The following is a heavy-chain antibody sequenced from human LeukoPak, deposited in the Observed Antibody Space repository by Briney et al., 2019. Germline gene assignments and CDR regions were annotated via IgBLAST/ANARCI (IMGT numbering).Heavy chain of an antibody. J-gene: IGHJ4*02. CDR1: GFTFSNYA. Sequence: QPGRSLRLSCASSGFTFSNYAMHWVRQAPGKGREWVAVISDDGSNKYYADSGKGRFTISRDNSKNTLYLQMNTLRAEDTAVYYCASLYGGSSYGYGGSEYYFDYWGQGTLVTVSS. CDR3: ASLYGGSSYGYGGSEYYFDY. D-gene: IGHD5-18*01. V-gene: IGHV3-30*03. CDR2: ISDDGSNK.